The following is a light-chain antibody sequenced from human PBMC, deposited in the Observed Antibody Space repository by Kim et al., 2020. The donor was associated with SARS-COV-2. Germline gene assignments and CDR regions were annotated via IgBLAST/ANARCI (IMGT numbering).Light chain of an antibody. CDR3: QQYDSPPWT. J-gene: IGKJ1*01. CDR2: GAS. V-gene: IGKV3-20*01. Sequence: EIVLTQSPGTLSLSPGERATLSCRASQSVSSSYIAWYQQKPGQAPRLLIYGASSGATGIPDRFRGSVSGTDFTLTISRLEPEDFAVYYCQQYDSPPWTFGQGTKVEIK. CDR1: QSVSSSY.